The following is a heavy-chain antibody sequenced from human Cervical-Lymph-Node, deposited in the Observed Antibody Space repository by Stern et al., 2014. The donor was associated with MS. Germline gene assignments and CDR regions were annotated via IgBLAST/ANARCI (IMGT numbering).Heavy chain of an antibody. V-gene: IGHV1-2*06. CDR2: LSPNSGGT. J-gene: IGHJ1*01. D-gene: IGHD4-23*01. CDR1: GYTFTHYF. Sequence: VQLVQSGAEVKKPGASVKVSCKASGYTFTHYFMNWVRQAPGQGLEWMGRLSPNSGGTNYAQKFQGRVTMTRDTSISTAYMELSRLTSDDTAVYFAGRGPNSGFQLWGQGTLVTVSS. CDR3: GRGPNSGFQL.